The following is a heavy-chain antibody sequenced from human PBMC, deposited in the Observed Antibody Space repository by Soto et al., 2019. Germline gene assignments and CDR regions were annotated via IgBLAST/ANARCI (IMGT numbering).Heavy chain of an antibody. CDR1: GGSISSGGYY. D-gene: IGHD1-26*01. CDR2: IYYSGST. J-gene: IGHJ6*02. CDR3: ARVSGSYYYGMDV. V-gene: IGHV4-31*03. Sequence: ASETLSLTCTVSGGSISSGGYYWSWIRQHPGKGLEWIGYIYYSGSTYYNPSLKSRVTISVDTPKNQFSLKLSSVTAADTAVYYCARVSGSYYYGMDVWGQGITVTVSS.